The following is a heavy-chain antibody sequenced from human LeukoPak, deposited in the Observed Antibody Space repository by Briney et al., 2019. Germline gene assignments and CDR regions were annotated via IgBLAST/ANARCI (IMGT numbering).Heavy chain of an antibody. V-gene: IGHV4-34*01. CDR3: ARRGYRNGYSC. Sequence: SETLSLTCAVYGGSFSGYYWSWIRQPPGKGLEWIGEINHSGSTNYNPSLKSRVTISVDTSKNQFSLKLSSVTAADTAVYYCARRGYRNGYSCWGQGTLVTVSS. D-gene: IGHD5-18*01. J-gene: IGHJ4*02. CDR2: INHSGST. CDR1: GGSFSGYY.